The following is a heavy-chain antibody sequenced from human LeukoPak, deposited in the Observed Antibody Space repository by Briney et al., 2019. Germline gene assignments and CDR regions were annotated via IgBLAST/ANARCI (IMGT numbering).Heavy chain of an antibody. CDR2: SYYSGST. Sequence: ETLSLTCTVSGGSITHYYWTWIRQPPGKTLEWIGYSYYSGSTKYNPSLKSRVTISVDTSNNQFSLNLRSVTAAGTAVYYCATTTSGGDAFDIWGQGTMVTVSS. J-gene: IGHJ3*02. CDR3: ATTTSGGDAFDI. D-gene: IGHD1-26*01. CDR1: GGSITHYY. V-gene: IGHV4-59*01.